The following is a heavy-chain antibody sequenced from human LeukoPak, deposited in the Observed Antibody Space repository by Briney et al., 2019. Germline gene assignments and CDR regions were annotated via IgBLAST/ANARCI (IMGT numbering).Heavy chain of an antibody. CDR3: ARCTGETYYYDSSGYAHDAFDI. Sequence: SETLSLTCAVSGGSISSGGYSWSWIRQPPGKGLEWIGYIYYSGSTYYNPSLKSRVTISVDTSKNQFSLKLSSVTAADTAVYYCARCTGETYYYDSSGYAHDAFDIWGQGTMVTVSS. V-gene: IGHV4-30-4*07. CDR2: IYYSGST. CDR1: GGSISSGGYS. J-gene: IGHJ3*02. D-gene: IGHD3-22*01.